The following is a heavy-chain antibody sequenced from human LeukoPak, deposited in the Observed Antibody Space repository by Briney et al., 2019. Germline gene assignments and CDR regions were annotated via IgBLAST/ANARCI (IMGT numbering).Heavy chain of an antibody. D-gene: IGHD2-2*02. V-gene: IGHV1-46*01. CDR1: GYTFTTYY. Sequence: GSVKVSCKASGYTFTTYYMHWVRQTPGQGLRWMGIINPSGGSTSYAQKFQGRVSMTRDTSTSTVYMELSSLRSEDTAVYYCARGVRVPATITYWFDPWGQGTLITVP. CDR2: INPSGGST. CDR3: ARGVRVPATITYWFDP. J-gene: IGHJ5*02.